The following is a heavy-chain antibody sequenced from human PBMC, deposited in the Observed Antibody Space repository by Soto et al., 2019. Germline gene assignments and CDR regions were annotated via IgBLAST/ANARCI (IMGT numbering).Heavy chain of an antibody. V-gene: IGHV4-31*03. CDR3: ARDPSSSWNNWFDP. CDR2: IYYGGST. CDR1: GGSISSGGYY. J-gene: IGHJ5*02. Sequence: SETLSLTCTVSGGSISSGGYYWSWIRQHPGKGLEWIGYIYYGGSTYYNPSLKSRVTISVDTSKNQFSLKLSSVTAADTAVYYCARDPSSSWNNWFDPWGQGTLVTVSS. D-gene: IGHD6-13*01.